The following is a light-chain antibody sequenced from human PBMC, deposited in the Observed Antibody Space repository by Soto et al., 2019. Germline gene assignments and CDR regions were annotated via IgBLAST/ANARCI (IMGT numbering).Light chain of an antibody. CDR2: GAS. V-gene: IGKV3-15*01. Sequence: EIVMTQSPATLSVTPGERATLSCRASHSVSSNLAWYQKKPGQAPRLLIYGASTRATGIPARFSGSGSGTEFTLTISSLQSEDFAVYYCQQYNNWPFTFGQGTRLEIK. CDR1: HSVSSN. CDR3: QQYNNWPFT. J-gene: IGKJ5*01.